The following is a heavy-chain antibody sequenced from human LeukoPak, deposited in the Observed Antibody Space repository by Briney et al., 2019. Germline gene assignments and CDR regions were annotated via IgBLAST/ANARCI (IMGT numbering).Heavy chain of an antibody. D-gene: IGHD2-2*01. CDR2: ISSSSSTI. V-gene: IGHV3-48*01. CDR3: ARDRISSLRRVRSTSCSFDY. CDR1: GFTFSSYS. Sequence: PGGSLRLSCAASGFTFSSYSMNWVRQAPGKGLEWVSYISSSSSTIYYADSVKGRFTISRDNAENSLYLQMNSLRAEDTAVYYCARDRISSLRRVRSTSCSFDYWGQGTLVTVSS. J-gene: IGHJ4*02.